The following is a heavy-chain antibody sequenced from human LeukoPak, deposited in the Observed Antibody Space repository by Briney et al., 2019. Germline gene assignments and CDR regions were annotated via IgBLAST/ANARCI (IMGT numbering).Heavy chain of an antibody. V-gene: IGHV3-21*01. CDR3: ARDPSYSSSWYDHFDY. D-gene: IGHD6-13*01. Sequence: GGSLRLSCAASGFTFSSYSMNWVRQAPGKGLEWVSSISSSSSYIYYADSVKGRFTISRDNAKNSLYLQMNSLRAEDTAVYYCARDPSYSSSWYDHFDYWGQGTLVTVSS. J-gene: IGHJ4*02. CDR2: ISSSSSYI. CDR1: GFTFSSYS.